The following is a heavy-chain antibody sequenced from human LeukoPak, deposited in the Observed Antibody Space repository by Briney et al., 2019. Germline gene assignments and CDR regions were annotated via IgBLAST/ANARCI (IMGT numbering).Heavy chain of an antibody. V-gene: IGHV3-48*01. D-gene: IGHD3-3*01. J-gene: IGHJ5*02. CDR3: ARDQGSYYDFWSGYPNWFDP. CDR1: GFTFSTHA. Sequence: GGSLRLSCAASGFTFSTHAMNWARQAPGKGLEWVSYISSSSSTIYYADSVKGRFTISRDNAKNSLYLQMNSLRAEDTAVYYCARDQGSYYDFWSGYPNWFDPWGQGTLVTVSS. CDR2: ISSSSSTI.